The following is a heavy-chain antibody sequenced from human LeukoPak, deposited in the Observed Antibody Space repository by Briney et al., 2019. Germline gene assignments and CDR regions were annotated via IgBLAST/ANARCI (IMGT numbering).Heavy chain of an antibody. CDR1: GGTFSSYA. D-gene: IGHD3-10*01. V-gene: IGHV1-69*06. CDR3: ARVFFEDYYGSGSYYNLYSDY. Sequence: ASVKVSCKASGGTFSSYAISWVRQAPGQGLEWMGGIIPIFGTANYAQKFQGRVTITADKSTSTAYMELSSLRSEDTAVYYCARVFFEDYYGSGSYYNLYSDYWGQGTLVTVSS. J-gene: IGHJ4*02. CDR2: IIPIFGTA.